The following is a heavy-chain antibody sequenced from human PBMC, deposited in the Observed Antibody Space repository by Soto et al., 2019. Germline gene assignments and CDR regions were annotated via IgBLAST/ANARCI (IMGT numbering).Heavy chain of an antibody. CDR3: ARFPIGPDYAIRFYYYYYMDV. D-gene: IGHD2-8*01. CDR1: GFTFSSYS. V-gene: IGHV3-21*01. CDR2: ISSSSSYI. Sequence: GGSLRLYCAASGFTFSSYSMNWVRQAPGKGLEWVSSISSSSSYIYYADSVKGRFTISRDNAKNSLYLQMNSLRAEATAVYYCARFPIGPDYAIRFYYYYYMDVWGKGTTGTVSS. J-gene: IGHJ6*03.